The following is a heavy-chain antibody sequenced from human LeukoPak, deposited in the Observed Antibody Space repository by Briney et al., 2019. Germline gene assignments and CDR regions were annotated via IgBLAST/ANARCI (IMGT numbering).Heavy chain of an antibody. V-gene: IGHV3-53*01. CDR1: GFPVSSNY. D-gene: IGHD5-18*01. J-gene: IGHJ4*02. Sequence: PGGSLSLSFAASGFPVSSNYMSWVRQAPGKGLEWVSVTYSGGSTYYADSVKGRFTISRDNSKNTLFLQMNSLRAEDTAVYYCATRRGGYSYGSGFDYWGQGTLVTVSS. CDR2: TYSGGST. CDR3: ATRRGGYSYGSGFDY.